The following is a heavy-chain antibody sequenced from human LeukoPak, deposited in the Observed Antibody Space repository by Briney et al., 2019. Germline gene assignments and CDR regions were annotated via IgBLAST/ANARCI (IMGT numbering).Heavy chain of an antibody. CDR2: ISWNSGSI. J-gene: IGHJ4*02. CDR1: GFTFDDYA. Sequence: GGSLRLSCAASGFTFDDYAMHWVRQAPGKGLEWVSGISWNSGSIGYADSVKGRFTISRDNAKKSLYLQMNGLRAEDTAVVYCARDYGDYWGRGTLVTVSS. D-gene: IGHD4-17*01. V-gene: IGHV3-9*01. CDR3: ARDYGDY.